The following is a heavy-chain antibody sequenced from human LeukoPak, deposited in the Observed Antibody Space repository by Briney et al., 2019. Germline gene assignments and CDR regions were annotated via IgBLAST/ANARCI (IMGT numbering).Heavy chain of an antibody. D-gene: IGHD3-22*01. CDR3: ARGGSSGYDY. V-gene: IGHV3-7*01. Sequence: GGSLRLSCEGSGFSFSSYWMTWVRQSPGKGPEWVANIKQDESETYTVDSVKGRFTISRDNAKNSVYLHMNSLRAEDTALYYCARGGSSGYDYWGQGTLVTVSS. CDR2: IKQDESET. J-gene: IGHJ4*02. CDR1: GFSFSSYW.